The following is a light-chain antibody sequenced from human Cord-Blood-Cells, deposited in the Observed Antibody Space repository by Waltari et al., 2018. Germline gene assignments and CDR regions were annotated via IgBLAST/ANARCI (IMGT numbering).Light chain of an antibody. CDR1: QSISSW. Sequence: DIQITQSPSTLSPSVGARVTITCRASQSISSWLAWYQQKPGKAPKLLIYAASSLESGVPSRFSGSGSGTEFTLTISSLQPDDFATYYCQQYNSYSLTFGPGTKVDIK. CDR3: QQYNSYSLT. V-gene: IGKV1-5*01. CDR2: AAS. J-gene: IGKJ3*01.